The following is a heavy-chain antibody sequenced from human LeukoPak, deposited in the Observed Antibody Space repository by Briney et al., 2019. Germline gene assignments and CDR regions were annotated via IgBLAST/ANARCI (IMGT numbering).Heavy chain of an antibody. CDR1: GGSISSDY. J-gene: IGHJ6*02. CDR3: ARAKVMGAKRVPVYYYYGMDV. D-gene: IGHD1-26*01. CDR2: IYNSGST. V-gene: IGHV4-59*01. Sequence: SETLSLTCTVSGGSISSDYWSWIRQPPGKGLEWIGYIYNSGSTNYNPSLKSRVTISVDTSKNQFSLKLSSVTAADTAVYYCARAKVMGAKRVPVYYYYGMDVWGQGTTVTVSS.